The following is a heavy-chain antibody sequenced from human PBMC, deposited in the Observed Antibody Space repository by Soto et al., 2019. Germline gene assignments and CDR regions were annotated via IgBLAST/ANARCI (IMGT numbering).Heavy chain of an antibody. J-gene: IGHJ4*02. CDR2: IYYSGST. D-gene: IGHD3-10*01. V-gene: IGHV4-59*01. Sequence: PSETLSLTCTVSGGSISSYYWSWIRQPPGKGLEWIGYIYYSGSTNYNPSLKSRVTISVDTSKNQFPLTLSSVTAADTAVYYCARAVIGSGSFNFDCWGQGTLVTVSS. CDR1: GGSISSYY. CDR3: ARAVIGSGSFNFDC.